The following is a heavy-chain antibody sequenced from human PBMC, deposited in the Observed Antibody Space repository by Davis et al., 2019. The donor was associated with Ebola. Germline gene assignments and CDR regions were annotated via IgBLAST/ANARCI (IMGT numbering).Heavy chain of an antibody. V-gene: IGHV1-2*02. CDR3: ARGGVGAKPSDY. CDR2: IDPKSGGG. CDR1: GYTFTGYY. Sequence: ASVKVSCKASGYTFTGYYIHWVRQAPGQGLEWMGWIDPKSGGGNYAPRFQGRVTMTRDTSISTAYMELSRLRSDDTAVYYCARGGVGAKPSDYWGQGTLVTVSS. J-gene: IGHJ4*02. D-gene: IGHD1-26*01.